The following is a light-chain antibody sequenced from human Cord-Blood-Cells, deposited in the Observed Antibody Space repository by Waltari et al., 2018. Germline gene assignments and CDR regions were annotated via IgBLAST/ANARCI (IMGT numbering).Light chain of an antibody. J-gene: IGLJ1*01. CDR2: EDN. CDR3: QSYDSSNYV. Sequence: NFMLTQPHSVSESPGKTVTISCTRRSGSIASNYVPWYQQRPGSSPTTVIYEDNQRPSGVPDRFSGSIDSSSNSASLTISGLKTEDEADYYCQSYDSSNYVFGTGTKVTVL. V-gene: IGLV6-57*01. CDR1: SGSIASNY.